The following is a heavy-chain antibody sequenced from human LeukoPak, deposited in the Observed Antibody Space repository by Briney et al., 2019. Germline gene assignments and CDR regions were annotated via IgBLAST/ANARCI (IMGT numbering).Heavy chain of an antibody. CDR1: GFTFTSYA. J-gene: IGHJ5*02. CDR2: IRGGGDRT. V-gene: IGHV3-23*01. Sequence: QPGGSLRLSCAASGFTFTSYAMTWVRQAPGKGLEWVSGIRGGGDRTYYADSVKGRFTISRDNSKNTLYLQMNSLRAEDTAVYYCAKGGTLWSPGTWFDPWGQGTLVTVSS. D-gene: IGHD3-10*01. CDR3: AKGGTLWSPGTWFDP.